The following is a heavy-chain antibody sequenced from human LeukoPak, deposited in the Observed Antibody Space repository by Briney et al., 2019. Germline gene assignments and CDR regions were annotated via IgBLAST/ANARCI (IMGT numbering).Heavy chain of an antibody. CDR2: ISSSSSTI. CDR1: GFTFSSYS. V-gene: IGHV3-48*04. CDR3: ARDPSLAYCGGDCYLFDY. D-gene: IGHD2-21*02. Sequence: GGSLRLSCAASGFTFSSYSMNWVRQAPGKGLEWVSYISSSSSTIYYADSVKGRFTISRDNAKNSLYLQMNSLRAEDTAVYYCARDPSLAYCGGDCYLFDYWGQGTLVTVSS. J-gene: IGHJ4*02.